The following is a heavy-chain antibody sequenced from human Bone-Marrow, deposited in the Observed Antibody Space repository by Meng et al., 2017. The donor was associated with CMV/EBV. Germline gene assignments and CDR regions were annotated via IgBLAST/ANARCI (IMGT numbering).Heavy chain of an antibody. CDR1: GFTFSSYA. D-gene: IGHD6-13*01. CDR3: ARMRLAAAGNPIKPY. Sequence: GGSLRFSCAASGFTFSSYAMSWVRQAPGKGLEWVSAISGSGGSTYYADSVKGRFTISRDNAKNSLYLQMNSLRAEDTAVYYCARMRLAAAGNPIKPYWGQGTLVTVSS. V-gene: IGHV3-23*01. CDR2: ISGSGGST. J-gene: IGHJ4*02.